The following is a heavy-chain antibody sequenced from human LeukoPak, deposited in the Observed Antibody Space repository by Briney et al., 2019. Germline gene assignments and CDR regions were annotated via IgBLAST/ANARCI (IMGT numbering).Heavy chain of an antibody. D-gene: IGHD1-26*01. Sequence: GGSLRLSCTASGFTFSNYAMSWFRQAPGKGLEWVGFIRSKAYARTTEYAACVKGRFTISRDDSKSIAYLQMNSLKTEDTAVYYCTRGSYGPRAYWGQGTLVTVSS. CDR3: TRGSYGPRAY. V-gene: IGHV3-49*03. CDR1: GFTFSNYA. J-gene: IGHJ4*02. CDR2: IRSKAYARTT.